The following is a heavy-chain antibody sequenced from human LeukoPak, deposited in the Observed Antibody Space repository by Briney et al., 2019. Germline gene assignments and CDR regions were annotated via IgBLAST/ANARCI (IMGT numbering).Heavy chain of an antibody. CDR2: INPSGGST. D-gene: IGHD3-22*01. V-gene: IGHV1-46*01. J-gene: IGHJ4*02. CDR1: GYTFTSYY. CDR3: ARVLGNYYDSSGSFDY. Sequence: ASVKVSCKASGYTFTSYYMHWVRQAPGQGLEWMGIINPSGGSTSYAQKFQGRVTMTRDTSTSTVYMELSSLRSEGTAVYYCARVLGNYYDSSGSFDYWGQGTLVTVSS.